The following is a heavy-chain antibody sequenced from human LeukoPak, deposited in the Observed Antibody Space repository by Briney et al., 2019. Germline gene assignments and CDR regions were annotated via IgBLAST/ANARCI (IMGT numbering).Heavy chain of an antibody. J-gene: IGHJ4*02. CDR2: IWYDGSNK. CDR3: ARDLGDWTLDY. CDR1: GFTFSSYG. V-gene: IGHV3-33*01. Sequence: PGGSLRLSCAASGFTFSSYGMHWVRQAPGKGLEWVAVIWYDGSNKYYADSVKGRFTISRHNSKNTLYLQMNSLRAEDTAVNYCARDLGDWTLDYWGQGTLVTVSS. D-gene: IGHD3-10*01.